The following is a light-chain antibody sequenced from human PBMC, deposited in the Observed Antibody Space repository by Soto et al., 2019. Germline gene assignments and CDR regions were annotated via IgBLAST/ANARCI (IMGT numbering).Light chain of an antibody. Sequence: PGGSATPSRRASQSLRSGDLACDQQIPGLAPGLLIYGASNRATGIPDRFSGSGSGTGFTLTISRLEPEDFAVYYCQQYGSSGTFGQGTKVDI. CDR1: QSLRSGD. CDR3: QQYGSSGT. J-gene: IGKJ1*01. CDR2: GAS. V-gene: IGKV3-20*01.